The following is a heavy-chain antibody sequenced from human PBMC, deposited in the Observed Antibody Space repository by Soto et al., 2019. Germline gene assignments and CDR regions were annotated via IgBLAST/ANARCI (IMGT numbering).Heavy chain of an antibody. D-gene: IGHD1-26*01. CDR1: GVTFSSYA. Sequence: PGGSLRLSCAASGVTFSSYAMNWVRQAPGKGLEWVSAISGSGDSTYYVDSVKGRFTISRDNSNNTLYLQMNSLRAEDTAVYYCAYVLPGELLPTCFDPWGQGTLVTVSS. CDR3: AYVLPGELLPTCFDP. J-gene: IGHJ5*02. CDR2: ISGSGDST. V-gene: IGHV3-23*01.